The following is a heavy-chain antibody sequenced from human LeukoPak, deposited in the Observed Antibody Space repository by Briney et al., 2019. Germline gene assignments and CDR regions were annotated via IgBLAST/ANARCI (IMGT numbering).Heavy chain of an antibody. V-gene: IGHV3-64D*06. CDR2: ISSNGDDT. J-gene: IGHJ4*02. Sequence: GGSLRLSCSVSGFTFSTYVMHWVRQAPGKGREYVSPISSNGDDTYYADSVKGRFTISRDNTKNTLYLQMSSLRADDTAVYYCVRGTGYWGQGTLVTVSS. CDR3: VRGTGY. CDR1: GFTFSTYV.